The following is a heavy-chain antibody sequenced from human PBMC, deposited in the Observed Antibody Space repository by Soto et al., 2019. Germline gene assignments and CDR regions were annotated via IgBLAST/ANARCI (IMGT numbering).Heavy chain of an antibody. V-gene: IGHV1-3*01. CDR1: GYTFTSYA. Sequence: QVQLVQSGAEVKKPGASVKVSCKASGYTFTSYAMHWVRPAPGQRLEWMGWINAGNGNTKYSQKFQGRVTITRDTSASTAYMELSSLRSEDTAVYYCARDRHSSSWYGYNWFDPWGQGTLVTVSS. CDR2: INAGNGNT. D-gene: IGHD6-13*01. CDR3: ARDRHSSSWYGYNWFDP. J-gene: IGHJ5*02.